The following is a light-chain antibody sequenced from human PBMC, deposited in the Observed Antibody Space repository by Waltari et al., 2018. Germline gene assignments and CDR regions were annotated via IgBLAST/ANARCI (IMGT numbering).Light chain of an antibody. CDR3: QQYYTTEPT. CDR2: WPS. CDR1: QPILYSADNKNY. J-gene: IGKJ1*01. Sequence: DIVMTQSPASLAVSLGERATLTCKSSQPILYSADNKNYLAWYQHKPGQPPKLLIYWPSTRESGVPDRVSGSGSRSDFTLTISSLQPEDVAVYFCQQYYTTEPTCGQGTKV. V-gene: IGKV4-1*01.